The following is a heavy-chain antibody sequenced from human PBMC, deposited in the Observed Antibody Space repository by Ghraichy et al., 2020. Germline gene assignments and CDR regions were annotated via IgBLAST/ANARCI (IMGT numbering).Heavy chain of an antibody. CDR3: ARGGGPVYYYYYGMDV. V-gene: IGHV4-59*01. CDR2: IYYSGST. Sequence: SETLSLTCTVSGGSISSYYWSWIRQPPGKGLEWIGYIYYSGSTNYNPSLKSRVTISVDTSKNQFSLKLSSVTAADTAVYYCARGGGPVYYYYYGMDVWGQGTTVTVSS. CDR1: GGSISSYY. D-gene: IGHD3-16*01. J-gene: IGHJ6*02.